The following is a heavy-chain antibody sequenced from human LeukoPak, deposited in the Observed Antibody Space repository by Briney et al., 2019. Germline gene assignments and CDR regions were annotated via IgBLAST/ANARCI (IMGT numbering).Heavy chain of an antibody. CDR3: ARDNQPSYYYCSGSQYYFDY. Sequence: ASVKVSCKASGYTFTSYGISWVRQAPGQGLEWMGWISAYNGNTSYAQKFQGRVTMTRDTSTSTVYMELSSLRSEDTAVYYCARDNQPSYYYCSGSQYYFDYWGQGTLVTVSS. D-gene: IGHD3-10*01. CDR2: ISAYNGNT. CDR1: GYTFTSYG. J-gene: IGHJ4*02. V-gene: IGHV1-18*01.